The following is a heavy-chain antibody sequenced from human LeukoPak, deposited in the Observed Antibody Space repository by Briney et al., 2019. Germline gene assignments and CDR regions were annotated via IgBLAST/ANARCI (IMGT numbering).Heavy chain of an antibody. V-gene: IGHV3-7*05. Sequence: GGSLRLSCAASGFTFSIYWMSWVRQAPGKGLEWVANINQDGSEKYYVDSVKGRFTISRDNAKNSLYLQMNSLRAEDTAVYYCARRERLGYSYGRGTLDIWGQGTMVTVSS. D-gene: IGHD5-18*01. CDR2: INQDGSEK. CDR1: GFTFSIYW. CDR3: ARRERLGYSYGRGTLDI. J-gene: IGHJ3*02.